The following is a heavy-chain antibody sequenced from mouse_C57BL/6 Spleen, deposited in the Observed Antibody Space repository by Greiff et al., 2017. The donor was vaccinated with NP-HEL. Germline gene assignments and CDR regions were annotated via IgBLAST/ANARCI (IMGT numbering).Heavy chain of an antibody. Sequence: VQLQQSVAELVRPGASVKLSCTASGFNIKNTYMHWVKQRPEQGLEWIGRIDPANGNSKYAPKFQGKATITADTSSTTAYLQLNSLTSYDTAVYYGARWYYGSNYPYAMDYWGQGTSVTVSS. D-gene: IGHD1-1*01. V-gene: IGHV14-3*01. CDR2: IDPANGNS. J-gene: IGHJ4*01. CDR3: ARWYYGSNYPYAMDY. CDR1: GFNIKNTY.